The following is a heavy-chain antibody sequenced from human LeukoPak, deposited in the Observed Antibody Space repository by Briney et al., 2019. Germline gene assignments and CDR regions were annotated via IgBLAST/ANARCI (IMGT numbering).Heavy chain of an antibody. V-gene: IGHV4-38-2*02. D-gene: IGHD2-2*01. CDR3: ARDPRWLTPDCTSTSCYENYFDP. Sequence: SETLSLTCGVSGYSISSGYQWAWIRQSPGKGLEWIGSIYHSGGAHYNPSLKSRVTISVETSKNQFSLNMYSVTAADTAVYYCARDPRWLTPDCTSTSCYENYFDPWGQGTLVTVSS. CDR2: IYHSGGA. CDR1: GYSISSGYQ. J-gene: IGHJ5*02.